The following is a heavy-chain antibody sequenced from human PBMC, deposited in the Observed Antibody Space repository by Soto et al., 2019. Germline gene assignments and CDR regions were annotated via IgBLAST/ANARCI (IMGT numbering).Heavy chain of an antibody. Sequence: ASVKVSCKASGYTFTSYAMHWVRQAPGQRLEWMGWINAGNGNTKYSQKFQGRVTITRDTSASTAYMELSSLKSEDMAVYYCASGYEGYYFDYWGQGTLVTVSS. V-gene: IGHV1-3*01. D-gene: IGHD5-12*01. CDR1: GYTFTSYA. CDR3: ASGYEGYYFDY. CDR2: INAGNGNT. J-gene: IGHJ4*02.